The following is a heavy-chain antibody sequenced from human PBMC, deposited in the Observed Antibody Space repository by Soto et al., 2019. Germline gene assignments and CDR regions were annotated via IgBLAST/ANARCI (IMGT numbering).Heavy chain of an antibody. CDR2: VNPKSGGT. V-gene: IGHV1-2*04. CDR3: ARPYEGGYSSNPHYYYALDV. Sequence: QVQLVQAGAEMKKPGASLKVSCKASGYTFTDYYIHWFRQAPGQGLEWMGWVNPKSGGTNYAQKFQGCITMTWDTSISTAFVEFSRLRSDDTAVYYCARPYEGGYSSNPHYYYALDVWGQGTAVTVSS. J-gene: IGHJ6*02. D-gene: IGHD3-22*01. CDR1: GYTFTDYY.